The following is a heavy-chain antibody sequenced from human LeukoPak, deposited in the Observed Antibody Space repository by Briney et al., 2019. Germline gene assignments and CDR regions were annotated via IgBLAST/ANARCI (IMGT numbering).Heavy chain of an antibody. D-gene: IGHD3-10*01. J-gene: IGHJ4*02. Sequence: GGSLRLSCSVAASGFSISHYAMNWVRQAPGKGLEWVASIKQGGSEKYYVDSVRGRFTVSRDDAQNSLFLQMNSLRVEDTAVYYCARGPPYGSRSDFFDYWGQGTLVTVSS. CDR1: GFSISHYA. CDR3: ARGPPYGSRSDFFDY. CDR2: IKQGGSEK. V-gene: IGHV3-7*01.